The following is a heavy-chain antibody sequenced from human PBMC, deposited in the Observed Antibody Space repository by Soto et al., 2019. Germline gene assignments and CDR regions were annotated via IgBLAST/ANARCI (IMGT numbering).Heavy chain of an antibody. CDR1: GFTFSSYS. CDR3: ARDINGDYNYYYYYGMDV. CDR2: ISSSSSTI. J-gene: IGHJ6*02. D-gene: IGHD4-17*01. Sequence: GGSLRLSCAASGFTFSSYSMNWVRQAPGKGLEWVSYISSSSSTIYYADSVKGRFTISRDNAKNSLYLQMNSLRDEDTAVYYCARDINGDYNYYYYYGMDVWGQGTTVTVSS. V-gene: IGHV3-48*02.